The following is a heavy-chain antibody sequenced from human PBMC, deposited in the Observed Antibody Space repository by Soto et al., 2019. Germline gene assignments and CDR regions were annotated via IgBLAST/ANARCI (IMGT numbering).Heavy chain of an antibody. CDR2: IYYSGST. Sequence: QVQLQESGPGLVTPSETLFLTCTVSGGSISSYYWSWIRQPPGKGLEWIWYIYYSGSTNYNPSLESRVAISVDRSTNHFSLKLSAVTAADTAVYYCARGVQSLDDAFDILGQGPMVTVSS. V-gene: IGHV4-59*08. CDR1: GGSISSYY. CDR3: ARGVQSLDDAFDI. J-gene: IGHJ3*02. D-gene: IGHD6-19*01.